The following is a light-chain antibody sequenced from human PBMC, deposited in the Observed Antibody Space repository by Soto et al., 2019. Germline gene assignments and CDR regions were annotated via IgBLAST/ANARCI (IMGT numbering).Light chain of an antibody. V-gene: IGKV3-11*01. CDR2: DAF. J-gene: IGKJ2*01. Sequence: EIVLTQSQATLSLSPGEGVILSCRARQSVSSYLAWYQQKPGQAPRLLIYDAFIRATGIPDRFSGSGSGTDFTLTISSIEPADFAVDYCQQRSNWPPEFTFGQGTKLEI. CDR3: QQRSNWPPEFT. CDR1: QSVSSY.